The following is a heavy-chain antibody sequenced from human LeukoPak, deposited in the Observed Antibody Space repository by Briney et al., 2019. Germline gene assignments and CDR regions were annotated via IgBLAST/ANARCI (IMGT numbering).Heavy chain of an antibody. J-gene: IGHJ3*02. CDR1: GFTFSDYF. D-gene: IGHD1-1*01. CDR3: ARLTGTTGNFAFDI. CDR2: ISSSGNTL. V-gene: IGHV3-11*04. Sequence: GGSLRLSCAASGFTFSDYFMSWIRQAPGKGLEWVSYISSSGNTLYYADSVKGRFTISRDNAKNSLYLQMNSLRAEDTAMYYCARLTGTTGNFAFDIWGQGTILTVSS.